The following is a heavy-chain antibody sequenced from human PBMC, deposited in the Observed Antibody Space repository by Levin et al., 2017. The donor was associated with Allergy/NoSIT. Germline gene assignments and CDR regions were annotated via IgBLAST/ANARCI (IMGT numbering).Heavy chain of an antibody. CDR1: GFTFSSYS. D-gene: IGHD1-14*01. CDR2: ISSSSSYI. CDR3: ARGPFLHTGVGWFDP. Sequence: RSGGSLRLSCAASGFTFSSYSMNWVRQAPGKGLEWVSSISSSSSYIYYADSVKGRFTISRDNAKNSLYLQMNSLRAEDTAVYYCARGPFLHTGVGWFDPWGQGTLVTVSS. V-gene: IGHV3-21*01. J-gene: IGHJ5*02.